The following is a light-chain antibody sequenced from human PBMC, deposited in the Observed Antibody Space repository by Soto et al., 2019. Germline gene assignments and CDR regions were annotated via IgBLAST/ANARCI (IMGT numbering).Light chain of an antibody. V-gene: IGKV3-20*01. CDR3: QQYGSSPPYP. J-gene: IGKJ2*01. Sequence: EIVLTQSPGTLSLSPGERATLSCRASQSVSSSYLAWYQQKPGQAPRLLIYGASSRATGIPDRFSGSGSGTDFTLTISSLEPEDFAVYDCQQYGSSPPYPFGQGTKLEIK. CDR2: GAS. CDR1: QSVSSSY.